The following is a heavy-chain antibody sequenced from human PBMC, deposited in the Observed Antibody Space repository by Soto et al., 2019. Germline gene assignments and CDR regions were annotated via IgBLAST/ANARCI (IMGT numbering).Heavy chain of an antibody. CDR1: GFTFSSYG. J-gene: IGHJ6*02. CDR3: AKVIAAAGDFGMDV. D-gene: IGHD6-13*01. Sequence: QVQLVESGGGVVQPGRSLRLSCAASGFTFSSYGMHWVRQAPGKGLEWVAVISYDGSNKYYADSVKGRFTISRDNSKNTLYLQMNSLRAEDTAVYYCAKVIAAAGDFGMDVWGQGTTVTVSS. V-gene: IGHV3-30*18. CDR2: ISYDGSNK.